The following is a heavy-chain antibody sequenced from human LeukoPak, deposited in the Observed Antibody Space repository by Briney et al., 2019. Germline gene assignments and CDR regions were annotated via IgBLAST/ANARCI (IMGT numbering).Heavy chain of an antibody. CDR2: IYYSGST. Sequence: SETLSLTCTVPGGSISSSSYYWGWIRQPPGKGLEWIGSIYYSGSTYYNPSLKSRVTISVDTSKNQFSLKLSSVTAADTAVYYCARGRTPYSGWFDPWGQGTLVTVSS. CDR1: GGSISSSSYY. CDR3: ARGRTPYSGWFDP. J-gene: IGHJ5*02. D-gene: IGHD2-15*01. V-gene: IGHV4-39*07.